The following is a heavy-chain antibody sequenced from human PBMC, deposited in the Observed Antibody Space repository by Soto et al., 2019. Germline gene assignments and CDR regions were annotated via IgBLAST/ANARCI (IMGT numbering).Heavy chain of an antibody. V-gene: IGHV3-23*01. J-gene: IGHJ4*02. CDR3: AKAPYDSSISRTTGDDY. CDR2: ISRSGSST. CDR1: GGTCNTYA. D-gene: IGHD3-22*01. Sequence: GGSLRLCCAAAGGTCNTYARSWVRQAPGKGLEWVSAISRSGSSTFYADSVKGRFTISRDNSKNTVYLQMNSLRGDDTALYYCAKAPYDSSISRTTGDDYWGQGTLVTVSS.